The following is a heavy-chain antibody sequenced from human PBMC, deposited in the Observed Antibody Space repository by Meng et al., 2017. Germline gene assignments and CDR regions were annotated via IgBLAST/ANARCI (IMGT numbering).Heavy chain of an antibody. CDR1: GLTFSGYA. V-gene: IGHV3-30*01. J-gene: IGHJ4*02. Sequence: VQLVGSWGGVVEPGRSLRLSCAASGLTFSGYAMHWVRQAPGKGLEWVAVISYDGSNKYYADSVKGRFTSSRDNSKNTLDLQMNSLRAEDTAVYYCARSSGYLDYWGQGTLVTVSS. CDR3: ARSSGYLDY. D-gene: IGHD6-19*01. CDR2: ISYDGSNK.